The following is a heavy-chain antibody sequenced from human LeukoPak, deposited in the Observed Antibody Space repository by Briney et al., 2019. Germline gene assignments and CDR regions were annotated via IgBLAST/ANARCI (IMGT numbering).Heavy chain of an antibody. CDR2: TRNKANSYTT. D-gene: IGHD3-22*01. Sequence: PGGSLRLSCAASGFSFSDHYMDCVRQAPGKGLEWVGRTRNKANSYTTEYAASVKGRFTISRDGSKNSLSLQMNSLRAEDTAVYYCTRSDSSGYCDYWGQGTLVTVSS. CDR3: TRSDSSGYCDY. V-gene: IGHV3-72*01. CDR1: GFSFSDHY. J-gene: IGHJ4*02.